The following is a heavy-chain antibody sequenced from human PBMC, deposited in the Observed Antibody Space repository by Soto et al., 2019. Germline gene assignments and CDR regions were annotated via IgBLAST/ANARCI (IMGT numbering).Heavy chain of an antibody. J-gene: IGHJ4*02. CDR1: GFTFSSYG. V-gene: IGHV3-30*18. CDR3: AKASRAAAGTIY. CDR2: ISYDGSNK. Sequence: QVQLVESGGGVVQPGRSLRLSCAASGFTFSSYGMHWVRQAPGKGLEWVADISYDGSNKYYADSVKGRFTISRDNSKNTLYLQMNSLRAEDTAVYYCAKASRAAAGTIYWGQGTLVTVSS. D-gene: IGHD6-13*01.